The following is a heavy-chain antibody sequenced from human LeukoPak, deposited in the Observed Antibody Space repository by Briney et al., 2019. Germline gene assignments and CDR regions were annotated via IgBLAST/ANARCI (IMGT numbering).Heavy chain of an antibody. CDR2: IYHTGTT. CDR3: ARSPGLGYSGGSCHFDY. J-gene: IGHJ4*02. CDR1: GGTIGTYY. Sequence: PSETLSLTCTASGGTIGTYYWSWIRQPPGKGLEYLGYIYHTGTTSYNPSLKSRVTISVDTSKNQFSLRLSSVTAANTALYYCARSPGLGYSGGSCHFDYWGQGMLVTVSS. D-gene: IGHD2-15*01. V-gene: IGHV4-59*08.